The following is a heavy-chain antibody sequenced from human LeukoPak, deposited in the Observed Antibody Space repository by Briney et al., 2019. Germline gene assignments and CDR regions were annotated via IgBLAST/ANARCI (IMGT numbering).Heavy chain of an antibody. CDR3: ARGPDFDWSHPPLDI. J-gene: IGHJ3*02. V-gene: IGHV3-30*02. CDR1: GFTFSSYG. CDR2: IRYDGSNK. Sequence: GGSLRLSCAASGFTFSSYGMHWVRQAPGKGLEWVAFIRYDGSNKYYADSVKGRFTISRDNSKNTLYLQMNSLRAEDTAVYYCARGPDFDWSHPPLDIWGQGTMVTVSS. D-gene: IGHD3-9*01.